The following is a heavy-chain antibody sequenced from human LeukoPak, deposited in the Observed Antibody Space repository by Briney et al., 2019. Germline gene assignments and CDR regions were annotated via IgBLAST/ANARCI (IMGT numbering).Heavy chain of an antibody. CDR1: GFTFSSYS. Sequence: GGSLRLSCAASGFTFSSYSMNWVRQAPGKGLEWVSYISSSSTTIYYADSVKGRFTISRDNAKNSLYLQMNSLRAEDTAVYYCTRDAGRSGYYEVDYWGQGTLVTVSS. J-gene: IGHJ4*02. CDR3: TRDAGRSGYYEVDY. D-gene: IGHD3-22*01. V-gene: IGHV3-48*01. CDR2: ISSSSTTI.